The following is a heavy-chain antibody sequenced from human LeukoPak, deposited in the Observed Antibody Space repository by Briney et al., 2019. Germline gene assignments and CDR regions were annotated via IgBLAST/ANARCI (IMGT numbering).Heavy chain of an antibody. Sequence: PGGSLRLSCAASGLTFSSYWMTWVRQAPGKGLEWVATIKYDGSETYYVDSVRGRFSISRDNAKNSLYLQMNSLRVEDTAVYYCARSVGSYYGDLWGQGTLVTVSS. CDR1: GLTFSSYW. J-gene: IGHJ5*02. D-gene: IGHD3-22*01. CDR3: ARSVGSYYGDL. V-gene: IGHV3-7*04. CDR2: IKYDGSET.